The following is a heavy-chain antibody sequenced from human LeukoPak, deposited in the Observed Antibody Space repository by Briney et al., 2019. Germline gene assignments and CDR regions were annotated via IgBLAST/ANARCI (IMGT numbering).Heavy chain of an antibody. Sequence: GGSLRLSCAASGFTFSSYAMGWVRQAPGKGLEWVAVIAYDGSNKYYADSVKGRFTISRDNSKNTLYLQMNSLRAEDTAVYFCAKEAWVDYYDSSGYDYMDVWGKGTTVTVSS. D-gene: IGHD3-22*01. CDR2: IAYDGSNK. CDR1: GFTFSSYA. J-gene: IGHJ6*03. V-gene: IGHV3-30*18. CDR3: AKEAWVDYYDSSGYDYMDV.